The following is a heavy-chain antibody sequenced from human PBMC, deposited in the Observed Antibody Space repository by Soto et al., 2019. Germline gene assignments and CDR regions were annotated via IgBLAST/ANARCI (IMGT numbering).Heavy chain of an antibody. J-gene: IGHJ6*02. D-gene: IGHD2-2*01. CDR2: IIPISGTA. V-gene: IGHV1-69*01. CDR1: GGTFSSYA. Sequence: QVQLVQSGAEVKKPGSSVKVSCKASGGTFSSYAISWVRQAPGQGLEWMGGIIPISGTANYAQTFQGRVTMTADDSTSTAYMELSSLRSEDTAVYYCARSQGSSTSLEIYYYYYYGMDVWGQGTTVTVSS. CDR3: ARSQGSSTSLEIYYYYYYGMDV.